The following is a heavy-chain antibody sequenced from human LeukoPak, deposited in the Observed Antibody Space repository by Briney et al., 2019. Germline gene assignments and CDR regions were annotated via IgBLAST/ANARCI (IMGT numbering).Heavy chain of an antibody. J-gene: IGHJ5*02. CDR2: ITAGHYPT. CDR1: GFSFSSFS. Sequence: GGSLRLSCAASGFSFSSFSMTWVRQAPGKGLEWVSSITAGHYPTYNTDPVKGRFTISRDNSKNTLYLQMNSLRADDTAVYYCTKDPNGDYVGAFDPWGQGTLVTVSS. D-gene: IGHD4-17*01. V-gene: IGHV3-23*01. CDR3: TKDPNGDYVGAFDP.